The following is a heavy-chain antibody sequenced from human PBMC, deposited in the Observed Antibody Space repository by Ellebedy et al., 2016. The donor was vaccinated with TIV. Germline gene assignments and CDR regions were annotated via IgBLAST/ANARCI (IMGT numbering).Heavy chain of an antibody. CDR3: ARVGVEQLVPGGGSSIDAFDI. CDR2: INHSGST. J-gene: IGHJ3*02. D-gene: IGHD6-13*01. V-gene: IGHV4-34*01. CDR1: GGSISSYY. Sequence: SETLSLXCTVSGGSISSYYWSWIRQPPGKGLEWIGEINHSGSTNYNPSLKSRVTISVDTSKNQFSLKLSSVTAADTAVYYCARVGVEQLVPGGGSSIDAFDIWGQGTMVTVSS.